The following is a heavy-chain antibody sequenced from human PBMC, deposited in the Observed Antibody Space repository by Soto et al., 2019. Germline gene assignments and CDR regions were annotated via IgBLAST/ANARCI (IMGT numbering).Heavy chain of an antibody. CDR2: IKQDGTEK. Sequence: GGSLRLSCVGSGFTFNRYWMRLVRQAPGNGLEWGANIKQDGTEKHHVDSVKGRFAISRDNTKNLVFVEMNTLRVEDTAIYYCARGRDASSWGQGTLVTVSS. CDR1: GFTFNRYW. V-gene: IGHV3-7*04. CDR3: ARGRDASS. J-gene: IGHJ5*02.